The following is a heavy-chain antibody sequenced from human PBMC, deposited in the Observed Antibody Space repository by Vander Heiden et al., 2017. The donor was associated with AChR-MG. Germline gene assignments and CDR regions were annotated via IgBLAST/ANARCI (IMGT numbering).Heavy chain of an antibody. CDR3: TTERYYYYMDV. J-gene: IGHJ6*03. V-gene: IGHV3-15*01. CDR2: IKSKTDGGTT. Sequence: EVQLVESGGGLVKPGGSLRLSCAASGFNFSNAWMSWVRQAPGKGLELVGRIKSKTDGGTTDYAAPVKGRFTISRDDSKNTLYLQMNSLKTEDTAVYYCTTERYYYYMDVWGKGTTVTVSS. CDR1: GFNFSNAW.